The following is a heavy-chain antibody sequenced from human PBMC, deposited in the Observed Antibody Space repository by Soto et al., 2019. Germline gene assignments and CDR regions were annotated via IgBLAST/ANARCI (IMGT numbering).Heavy chain of an antibody. D-gene: IGHD2-2*01. V-gene: IGHV1-3*01. Sequence: ASVKVSCKASGYTFTTYAMHWLRQAPGQRLEWMGWINAGNGKTKYSQKFQGRVTITRDTSATTAYMELSSLRSEDTAVYYCARAGDDCSTANCNLIDYWGQGTLVTVSS. CDR2: INAGNGKT. J-gene: IGHJ4*02. CDR3: ARAGDDCSTANCNLIDY. CDR1: GYTFTTYA.